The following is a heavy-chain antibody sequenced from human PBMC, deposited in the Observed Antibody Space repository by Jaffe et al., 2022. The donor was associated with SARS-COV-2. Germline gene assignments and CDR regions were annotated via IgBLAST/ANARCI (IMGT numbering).Heavy chain of an antibody. J-gene: IGHJ4*02. CDR1: GFTFSNYW. V-gene: IGHV3-7*01. Sequence: EVQLVESGGGLVQPGGSLRLSCAASGFTFSNYWMAWVRQTPEKGLEWVANIKNDGGGKYYLDSVRGRFTISRDNAKNSLFLQMNSLRVEDTAVYRCASGGSPWLYQLPNYFDNWGQGTLVTVSS. D-gene: IGHD2-2*02. CDR2: IKNDGGGK. CDR3: ASGGSPWLYQLPNYFDN.